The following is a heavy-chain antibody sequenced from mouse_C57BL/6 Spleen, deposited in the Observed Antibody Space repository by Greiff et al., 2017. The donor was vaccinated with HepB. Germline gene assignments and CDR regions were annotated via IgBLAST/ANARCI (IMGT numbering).Heavy chain of an antibody. J-gene: IGHJ1*03. Sequence: QVQLQQPGAELVKPGASVKMSCKASGYTFTSYWITWVKQRPGQGLEWIGDIYPGSGSTNYNEKLKSKAKLTVDKASSTAYMQLSSLTSEDSAVYYCARWGTTVVSWYFDVWGTGTTVTVSS. CDR3: ARWGTTVVSWYFDV. D-gene: IGHD1-1*01. CDR2: IYPGSGST. V-gene: IGHV1-55*01. CDR1: GYTFTSYW.